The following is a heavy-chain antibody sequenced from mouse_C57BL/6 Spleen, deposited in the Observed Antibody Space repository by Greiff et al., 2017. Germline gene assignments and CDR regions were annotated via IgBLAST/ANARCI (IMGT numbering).Heavy chain of an antibody. D-gene: IGHD2-5*01. V-gene: IGHV1-53*01. Sequence: VQLQQPGTELVKPGASVKLSCKASGYTFTSYWMHWVKQRPGQGLEWIGNINPSNGGTNYNEKFKSKATLTVDKSSSTAYMQLSSLTSEDSAVYYGARSRAYYSNYLDYWGQGTTLTVSS. CDR2: INPSNGGT. J-gene: IGHJ2*01. CDR3: ARSRAYYSNYLDY. CDR1: GYTFTSYW.